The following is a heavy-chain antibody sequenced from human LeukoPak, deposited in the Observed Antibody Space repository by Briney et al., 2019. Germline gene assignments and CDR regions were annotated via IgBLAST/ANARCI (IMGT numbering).Heavy chain of an antibody. CDR1: GFTFSTYW. Sequence: GGSLRLSCAASGFTFSTYWMTWVRQAPGKGVEWVANIKQDGSAKYYVDSLRGRFSISRDNVKNSLFLQMNSLSAEDTAVYYCARCPYDSTGYYSVPSHLDYWGQGTLVTVSS. D-gene: IGHD3-22*01. CDR2: IKQDGSAK. CDR3: ARCPYDSTGYYSVPSHLDY. J-gene: IGHJ4*02. V-gene: IGHV3-7*01.